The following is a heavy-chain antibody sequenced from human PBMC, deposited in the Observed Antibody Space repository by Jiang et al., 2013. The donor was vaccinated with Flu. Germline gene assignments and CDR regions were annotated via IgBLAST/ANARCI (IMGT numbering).Heavy chain of an antibody. CDR2: MSYSGNT. CDR1: GGSISSNNYY. V-gene: IGHV4-39*01. CDR3: AIDSSSPQVLNWFDP. D-gene: IGHD3-22*01. J-gene: IGHJ5*02. Sequence: GSGLVKPSETLSLTCTVSGGSISSNNYYWGWIRQPPGKGLEWIASMSYSGNTYYNPSLKSRVTISVDTSKNQFSLKLTSVTAADTAVYYCAIDSSSPQVLNWFDPWGQGTLVTVSS.